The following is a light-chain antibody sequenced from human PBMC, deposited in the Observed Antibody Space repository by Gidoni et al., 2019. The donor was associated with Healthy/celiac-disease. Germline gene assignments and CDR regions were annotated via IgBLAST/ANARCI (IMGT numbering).Light chain of an antibody. V-gene: IGKV3-20*01. CDR3: QQYGSSRYT. Sequence: EIVLTQSPGTLSLSPGERATLSCRASQSVSSSYLAWYQQKPGQAPRLLIYGASSRATGIPDRFSGSGSGTDFTLTISRLEPEDFAGYYCQQYGSSRYTCGHXTKLEIK. CDR1: QSVSSSY. CDR2: GAS. J-gene: IGKJ2*01.